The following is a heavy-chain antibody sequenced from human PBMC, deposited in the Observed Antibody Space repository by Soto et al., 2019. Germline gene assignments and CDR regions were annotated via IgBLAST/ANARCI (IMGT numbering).Heavy chain of an antibody. CDR2: ISWNSGSI. D-gene: IGHD3-10*01. CDR1: GFTFDDYA. V-gene: IGHV3-9*01. J-gene: IGHJ6*03. CDR3: AKDTGPIWFGESFDYYYYMDV. Sequence: GGSLRLSCAASGFTFDDYAMHWVRQAPGKGLEWVSGISWNSGSIGYADSVKGRFTISRDNAKNSLYLQMNSLRAEDTALYYCAKDTGPIWFGESFDYYYYMDVWGKGTTVTVSS.